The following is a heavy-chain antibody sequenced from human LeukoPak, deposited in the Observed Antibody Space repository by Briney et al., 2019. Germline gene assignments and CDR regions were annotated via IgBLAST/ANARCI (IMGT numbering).Heavy chain of an antibody. D-gene: IGHD3-3*01. V-gene: IGHV4-39*01. CDR1: GAIIKREGFN. CDR2: IFYNGNT. CDR3: TRRPKEPGFWSGYVDS. J-gene: IGHJ4*02. Sequence: PSETLSLTCSVSGAIIKREGFNWDWIRQPLGKGLEYIGSIFYNGNTYYNPSLESRVTISVDTSKNQFSLNMFYVTATDTAVYYCTRRPKEPGFWSGYVDSWGQGTLVTVSS.